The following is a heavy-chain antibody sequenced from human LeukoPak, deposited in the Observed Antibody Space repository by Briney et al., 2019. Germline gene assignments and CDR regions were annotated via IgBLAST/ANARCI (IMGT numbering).Heavy chain of an antibody. CDR1: GYTFTSYG. CDR3: ARTLGGGYSSGWFDY. Sequence: ASVKVSCKASGYTFTSYGISWVRQAPGQGLEWMGWISAYNGNTNYAQKLQGRVTMTTDTSTSTAYMELRSLRSDDTAVYYCARTLGGGYSSGWFDYWGQGTLVTVSS. V-gene: IGHV1-18*01. D-gene: IGHD6-19*01. CDR2: ISAYNGNT. J-gene: IGHJ4*02.